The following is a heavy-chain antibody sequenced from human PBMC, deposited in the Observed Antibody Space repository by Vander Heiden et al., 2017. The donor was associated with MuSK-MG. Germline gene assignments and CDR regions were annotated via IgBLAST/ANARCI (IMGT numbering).Heavy chain of an antibody. V-gene: IGHV4-38-2*01. CDR1: GYSISSGYY. Sequence: QVQLQESGPGLVKPSETLSLTCAVSGYSISSGYYWGWIRQPPGKGLEWIGSIYHSGSTYYNPSLKSRVTISVDTSKNQFSLKLSSVTAADTAVYYCARLPSSGYMYYFDYWGQGTLVTVSS. CDR3: ARLPSSGYMYYFDY. J-gene: IGHJ4*02. CDR2: IYHSGST. D-gene: IGHD3-22*01.